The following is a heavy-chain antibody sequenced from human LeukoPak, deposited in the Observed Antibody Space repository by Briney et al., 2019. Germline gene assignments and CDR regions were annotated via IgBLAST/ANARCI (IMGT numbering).Heavy chain of an antibody. Sequence: PGGSLRLSCAASGFTFSDYYMSSIRRAPGKGLEWVSYTSGSGSTIYYADSVRGRFTISRDNAKNSLYLQMNSLRAEDTAVYYCARGQGRDYYDSSGYATKSAFDCWGQGTLVTVSS. D-gene: IGHD3-22*01. V-gene: IGHV3-11*01. CDR2: TSGSGSTI. CDR3: ARGQGRDYYDSSGYATKSAFDC. CDR1: GFTFSDYY. J-gene: IGHJ4*02.